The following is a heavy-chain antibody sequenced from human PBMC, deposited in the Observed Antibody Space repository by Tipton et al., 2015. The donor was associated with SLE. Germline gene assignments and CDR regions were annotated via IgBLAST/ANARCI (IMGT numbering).Heavy chain of an antibody. J-gene: IGHJ3*02. CDR3: ARNYYDTSAYYFGI. D-gene: IGHD3-22*01. CDR2: IYTSGST. CDR1: GAPISTDNYY. V-gene: IGHV4-61*02. Sequence: TLSLTCTVSGAPISTDNYYWSWIRQPAGKGLEWVGRIYTSGSTNYNPSLKSRVTISVDTSKNQFSLKLSSVIAADTAVYYCARNYYDTSAYYFGIWGQGTMVTVSS.